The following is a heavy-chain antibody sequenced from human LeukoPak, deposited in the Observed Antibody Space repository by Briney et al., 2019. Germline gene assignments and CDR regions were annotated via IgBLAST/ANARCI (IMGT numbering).Heavy chain of an antibody. CDR1: GGSISSYY. CDR3: ARDLEWFGELLNWFDP. D-gene: IGHD3-10*01. V-gene: IGHV4-4*07. Sequence: SETLSLTCTVSGGSISSYYWSWIRQPAGKGLEWIGRIYTSGSTNYNPSLKSRVTMSVDTSKNQFSLKLSSVTAADTAVYYCARDLEWFGELLNWFDPWGQGTLVTVSS. J-gene: IGHJ5*02. CDR2: IYTSGST.